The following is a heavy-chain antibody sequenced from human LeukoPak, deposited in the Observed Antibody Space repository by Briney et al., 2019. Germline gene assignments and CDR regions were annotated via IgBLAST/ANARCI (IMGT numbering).Heavy chain of an antibody. D-gene: IGHD1-26*01. J-gene: IGHJ4*02. CDR1: GFTFSSYS. V-gene: IGHV3-48*01. CDR2: ISRSS. CDR3: ARDLYTTLQGFDY. Sequence: GGSLRLSCAASGFTFSSYSMNWVRQAPGKGLEWVSYISRSSADSVKGRFTISRDNAKNSLFLQMDSLRAEDTAVYYCARDLYTTLQGFDYWGQGALVTVSS.